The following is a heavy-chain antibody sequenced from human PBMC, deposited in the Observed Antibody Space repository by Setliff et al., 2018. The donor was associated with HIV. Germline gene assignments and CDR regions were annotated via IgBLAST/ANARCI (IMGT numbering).Heavy chain of an antibody. CDR1: GYSFSRYG. Sequence: ASVKVSCKASGYSFSRYGISWVRQAPGQGLEWMGWISANTGNTDYAQKFQGRATMTTDTSTSTAYMELRSLRSDDTAVYYCARAGAEVTSHFDWWGQGTLVTVSS. J-gene: IGHJ4*02. CDR3: ARAGAEVTSHFDW. V-gene: IGHV1-18*01. D-gene: IGHD2-21*02. CDR2: ISANTGNT.